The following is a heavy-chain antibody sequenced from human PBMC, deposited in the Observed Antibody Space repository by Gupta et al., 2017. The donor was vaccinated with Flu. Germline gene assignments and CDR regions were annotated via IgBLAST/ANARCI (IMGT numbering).Heavy chain of an antibody. CDR3: TQMQGMVVVPTDISFRDSYYYGLEV. Sequence: EVHLLESGGGLVQPGGSLRLSCAASGSIFADYPMSWVRQATGKGLEWVSGIRASGGTTSYADSVKGRVTVSRDNSKNTLYLQLNSLRAEDSAVFFCTQMQGMVVVPTDISFRDSYYYGLEVWGQGTTVTVSS. V-gene: IGHV3-23*01. CDR2: IRASGGTT. D-gene: IGHD2-15*01. CDR1: GSIFADYP. J-gene: IGHJ6*02.